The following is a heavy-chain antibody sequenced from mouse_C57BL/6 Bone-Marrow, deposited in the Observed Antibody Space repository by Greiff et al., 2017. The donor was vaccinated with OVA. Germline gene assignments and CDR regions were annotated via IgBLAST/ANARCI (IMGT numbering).Heavy chain of an antibody. CDR2: IDPENGDT. CDR3: STVVEGY. CDR1: GFNIKDDY. J-gene: IGHJ2*01. Sequence: EVQLQQSGAELVRPGASVKLSCTASGFNIKDDYMHWVKQRPEQGLEWIGWIDPENGDTEYASKFQGKATITADTSSNTAYLQLSSLTSEDTAVYYCSTVVEGYWGQGTTLTVSS. D-gene: IGHD1-1*01. V-gene: IGHV14-4*01.